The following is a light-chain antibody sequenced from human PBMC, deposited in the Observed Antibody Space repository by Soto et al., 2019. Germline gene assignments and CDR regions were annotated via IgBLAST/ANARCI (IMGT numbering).Light chain of an antibody. V-gene: IGKV3-15*01. CDR1: QSVCSN. CDR3: QDDSYWPLT. CDR2: ATS. J-gene: IGKJ4*01. Sequence: EIVMTQSAANLSVSPGERASLSCRASQSVCSNLAWYQQKPGQTPRLLIYATSTSATGIPARFSGSGSGTEFTLTISSLQSEDFAVYYCQDDSYWPLTFGGGTKVEIK.